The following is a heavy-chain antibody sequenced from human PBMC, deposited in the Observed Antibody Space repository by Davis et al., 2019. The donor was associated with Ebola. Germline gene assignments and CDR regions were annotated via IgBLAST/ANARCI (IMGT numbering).Heavy chain of an antibody. CDR2: IYHSGST. V-gene: IGHV4-38-2*02. CDR3: ARLTRYYYDSSGYYLHHYFDY. J-gene: IGHJ4*02. D-gene: IGHD3-22*01. Sequence: MPSETLSLTCTVSGYSISSGYYWGWIRQPPGKGLEWIGSIYHSGSTYYNPSLKSRVTISVDTSKNQFSLKLSSVTAADTAVYYCARLTRYYYDSSGYYLHHYFDYWGQGTLVTVSS. CDR1: GYSISSGYY.